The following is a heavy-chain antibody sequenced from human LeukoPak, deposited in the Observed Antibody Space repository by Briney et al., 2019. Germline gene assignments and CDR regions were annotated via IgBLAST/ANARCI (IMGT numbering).Heavy chain of an antibody. J-gene: IGHJ4*02. CDR1: GGPFNGYY. CDR2: INHSGTT. D-gene: IGHD1-26*01. V-gene: IGHV4-34*01. Sequence: SETLSLTCTIYGGPFNGYYWSWIRQPPGKGLEWIGEINHSGTTNYDPSLESRVTISVDTSKNQFSLKLSSMTAADTAVYYCARGGSYPTSNDYWGQGTLVTVSS. CDR3: ARGGSYPTSNDY.